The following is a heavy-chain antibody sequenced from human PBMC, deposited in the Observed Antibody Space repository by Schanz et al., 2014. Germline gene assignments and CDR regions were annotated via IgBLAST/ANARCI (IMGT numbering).Heavy chain of an antibody. CDR1: GGSISTSSRY. D-gene: IGHD1-1*01. J-gene: IGHJ4*02. V-gene: IGHV4-39*02. CDR2: FYYTGKT. Sequence: QLHLQESGPGLAKPSETLSLICSVSGGSISTSSRYWGWIRQSPGKGLEWLGSFYYTGKTHYNPSLKSKVTISRAPSKNQFSLTLTFVTAADTAVYYCARDLEGFDYWGQGTLVTVSS. CDR3: ARDLEGFDY.